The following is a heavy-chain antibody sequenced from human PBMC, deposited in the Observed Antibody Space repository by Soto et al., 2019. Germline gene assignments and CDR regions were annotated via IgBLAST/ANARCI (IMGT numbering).Heavy chain of an antibody. V-gene: IGHV4-31*03. J-gene: IGHJ4*02. CDR2: IYHSGRT. Sequence: QVQLQESGPGLVKPSQTLSLTCTVSGGSMSNGYYYWSWVRQNPGQGLEWIGHIYHSGRTYYNPSLKSRVDILVDTSKHQSSLTLNSVTAAHTAVYYCAIWVEVSLNYFDSWGQGTPVTVSS. CDR1: GGSMSNGYYY. CDR3: AIWVEVSLNYFDS. D-gene: IGHD1-20*01.